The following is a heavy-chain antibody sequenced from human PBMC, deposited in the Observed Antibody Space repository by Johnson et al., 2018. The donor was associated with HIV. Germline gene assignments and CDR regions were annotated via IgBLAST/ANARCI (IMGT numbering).Heavy chain of an antibody. D-gene: IGHD1-26*01. Sequence: EVQLVAPAGGVPRPGGSLRLSSAASQFTFDDHDMNWVRQAPWKGLERVSGLNWNGDNTGYGDSVKGRFTILRDNAKNSLYLQMNRLSTEDTALYYCARGGMRGELGALEIWGQGTMVTVSS. CDR2: LNWNGDNT. CDR3: ARGGMRGELGALEI. CDR1: QFTFDDHD. J-gene: IGHJ3*02. V-gene: IGHV3-20*03.